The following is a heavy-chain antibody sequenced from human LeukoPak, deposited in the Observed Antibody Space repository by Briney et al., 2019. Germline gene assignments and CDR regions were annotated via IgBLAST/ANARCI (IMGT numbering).Heavy chain of an antibody. V-gene: IGHV4-61*02. D-gene: IGHD5-24*01. Sequence: SQTLSLTCTVSGGSISSGSYYWSWIRQPAGKGLEWIGRIYTSGSTNYNPSLKSRVTISVDTSKNQFSLKLSSVTAADTAVYYCARHLVEMATISPFDYWGQGTLVTVSS. CDR1: GGSISSGSYY. CDR3: ARHLVEMATISPFDY. J-gene: IGHJ4*02. CDR2: IYTSGST.